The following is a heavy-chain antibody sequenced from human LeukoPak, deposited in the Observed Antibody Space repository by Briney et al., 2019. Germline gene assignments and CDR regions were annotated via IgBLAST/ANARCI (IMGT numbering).Heavy chain of an antibody. CDR2: ISGSGGST. Sequence: GGSLRLSCAASGFTFSSYAMSWVRQAPGKGLEWVSAISGSGGSTYYADSVKGRFTISRDNSKNTLYLQMNSLRAEDTAVYYCAKAPPPYDYNDLARKELSDLYFDYWGQGTLVTVSS. CDR1: GFTFSSYA. V-gene: IGHV3-23*01. J-gene: IGHJ4*02. D-gene: IGHD4-11*01. CDR3: AKAPPPYDYNDLARKELSDLYFDY.